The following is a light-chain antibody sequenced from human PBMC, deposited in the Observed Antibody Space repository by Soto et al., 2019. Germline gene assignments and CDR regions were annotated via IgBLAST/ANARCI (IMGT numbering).Light chain of an antibody. Sequence: EVILTQSPATLSLSPGDRATLSCRASESVSSYLAWYQQKPGQAPRLLIYDVSNRATGIPARFSGSGSGTDFTLTISSLEPEDFAAYFCQQRSEWPLCTFGQGTKVDIK. V-gene: IGKV3-11*01. CDR3: QQRSEWPLCT. CDR2: DVS. CDR1: ESVSSY. J-gene: IGKJ2*02.